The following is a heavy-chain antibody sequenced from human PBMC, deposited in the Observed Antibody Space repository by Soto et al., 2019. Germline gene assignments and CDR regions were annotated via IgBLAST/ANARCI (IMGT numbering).Heavy chain of an antibody. CDR2: IKQDGSEK. Sequence: GGSLRLSCAASGFTFSSYWMSWVRQAPGKGLEWVANIKQDGSEKYYVDSVKGRFTISRDNAKNSLYLQMNSLRAEDTAVYYCARDPRNLYYDILTGYLPLWGQGTLVIVSS. CDR3: ARDPRNLYYDILTGYLPL. D-gene: IGHD3-9*01. J-gene: IGHJ4*02. V-gene: IGHV3-7*01. CDR1: GFTFSSYW.